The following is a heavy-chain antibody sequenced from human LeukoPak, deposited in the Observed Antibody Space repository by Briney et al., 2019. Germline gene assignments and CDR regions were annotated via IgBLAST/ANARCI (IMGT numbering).Heavy chain of an antibody. Sequence: PGRSLRLSCAASKFTFSSYAMNWVRQAPGKGLEWVSGISASGGATYYADSVKGRFIISRDNSKSTVSLLMNSLTAEDTAIYYCAKDKYTWGDNGQPLDLWGQGTHLAVSS. CDR3: AKDKYTWGDNGQPLDL. D-gene: IGHD4-17*01. J-gene: IGHJ4*02. CDR1: KFTFSSYA. V-gene: IGHV3-23*01. CDR2: ISASGGAT.